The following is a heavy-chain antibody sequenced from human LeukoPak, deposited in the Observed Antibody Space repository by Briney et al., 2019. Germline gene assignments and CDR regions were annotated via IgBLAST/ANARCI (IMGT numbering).Heavy chain of an antibody. J-gene: IGHJ6*03. Sequence: PSETLSLTCTVSGGSISSSSYYWGWIRQPPGKGLEWIGSIYYSGSTYYNPSLKSRVTISVDTSKNQFSLKLSSVTAADTAVYYCARPRLYYGSGREGYYYYMDVWGKGTTVTISS. CDR2: IYYSGST. CDR1: GGSISSSSYY. D-gene: IGHD3-10*01. CDR3: ARPRLYYGSGREGYYYYMDV. V-gene: IGHV4-39*01.